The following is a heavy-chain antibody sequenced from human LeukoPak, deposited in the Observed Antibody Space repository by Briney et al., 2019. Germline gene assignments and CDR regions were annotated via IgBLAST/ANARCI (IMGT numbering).Heavy chain of an antibody. CDR2: IGGSGGST. CDR3: AKAIWGSGWYNGFDY. Sequence: GGSLRLSCAASGFTFSSYAMSWVRQAPGKGLEWVSAIGGSGGSTYYADSVKGRFTISRDNSKNTLYLQMNSLRAEDTAVYYCAKAIWGSGWYNGFDYWGQRTLVTVSS. D-gene: IGHD6-19*01. CDR1: GFTFSSYA. J-gene: IGHJ4*02. V-gene: IGHV3-23*01.